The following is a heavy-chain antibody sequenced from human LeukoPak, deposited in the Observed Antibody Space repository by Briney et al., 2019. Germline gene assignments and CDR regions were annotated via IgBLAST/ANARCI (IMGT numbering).Heavy chain of an antibody. CDR1: GFTFSGYW. J-gene: IGHJ4*02. V-gene: IGHV3-74*01. Sequence: SGGSLRLSCAASGFTFSGYWMHWVRQAPGEGLVWVARISTDGSYTSYADCVKGRFTISRDNAKNTVYLQMSSLRAEDTAIYYCARICSTTDCLISAWGQGTLVTVSS. D-gene: IGHD2-2*01. CDR3: ARICSTTDCLISA. CDR2: ISTDGSYT.